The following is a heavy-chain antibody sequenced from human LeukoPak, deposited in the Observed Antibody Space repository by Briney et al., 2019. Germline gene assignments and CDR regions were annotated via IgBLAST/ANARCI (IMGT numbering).Heavy chain of an antibody. D-gene: IGHD6-13*01. J-gene: IGHJ4*02. Sequence: GGSLRLSCAVSGFTLSSYSMKWVRQAPGKGLEWVSSISSSSLYIYYGDSVKGRFTISRDNAKHSVYLQMNSLRAEDTAVYYCARGAAAGYWGQGTLVTVSS. CDR2: ISSSSLYI. CDR1: GFTLSSYS. CDR3: ARGAAAGY. V-gene: IGHV3-21*01.